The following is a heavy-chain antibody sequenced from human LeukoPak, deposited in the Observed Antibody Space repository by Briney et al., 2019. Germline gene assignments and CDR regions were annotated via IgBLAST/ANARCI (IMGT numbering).Heavy chain of an antibody. Sequence: PSETLSLTCTVSGDSISSSSYYWSWIRQPAGKGLEWIGRIYTSGSTNYNPSLKSRVTMSVDTSKNQFSLKLSSVTAADTAVYYCARDDYDSSGYYYATYWGQGTLVTVSS. CDR2: IYTSGST. V-gene: IGHV4-61*02. CDR1: GDSISSSSYY. J-gene: IGHJ4*02. CDR3: ARDDYDSSGYYYATY. D-gene: IGHD3-22*01.